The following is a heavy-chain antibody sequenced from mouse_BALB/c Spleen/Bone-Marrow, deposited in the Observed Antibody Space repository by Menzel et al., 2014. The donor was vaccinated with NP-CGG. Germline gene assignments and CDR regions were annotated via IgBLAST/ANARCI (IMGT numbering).Heavy chain of an antibody. CDR2: INPYNGGT. J-gene: IGHJ4*01. CDR1: GYSFTGYT. CDR3: ARWNDGYSLYYYAMDY. Sequence: EVQLQQSGPELVKPGASMKISCKASGYSFTGYTMNWVKQSHGKNLEWIGLINPYNGGTSYNQKFKGKATLTVDKSSSTAYMELLSLTSEDSAVYYCARWNDGYSLYYYAMDYWGKEPQSPSPQ. D-gene: IGHD2-3*01. V-gene: IGHV1-18*01.